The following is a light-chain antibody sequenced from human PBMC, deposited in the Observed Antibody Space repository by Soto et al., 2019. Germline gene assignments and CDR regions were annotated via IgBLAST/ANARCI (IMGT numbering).Light chain of an antibody. CDR1: QNINGY. J-gene: IGKJ1*01. V-gene: IGKV1-39*01. CDR3: QQTNTSPWT. Sequence: DIQITQSPPSLSASVGDRVTITCRSSQNINGYLNWYQHKAGQAPKLLISDTSTLQNGAPSRFSGSGSGTDFTLTISSLQPEDFATYYFQQTNTSPWTFGQGTKVDIK. CDR2: DTS.